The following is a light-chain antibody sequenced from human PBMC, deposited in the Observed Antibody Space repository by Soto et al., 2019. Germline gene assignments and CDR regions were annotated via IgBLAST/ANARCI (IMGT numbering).Light chain of an antibody. V-gene: IGLV2-11*01. Sequence: QSALTQPRSVSGSPGQSVTISCTGTSSDVGGYNHVSWYQQHPDKAPKLMIYGVSKRPSGVPDRFSGSKSGNTASLTISGLQAEDEADYYCCSYAGSPYVFGTGTKGTVL. CDR2: GVS. CDR3: CSYAGSPYV. J-gene: IGLJ1*01. CDR1: SSDVGGYNH.